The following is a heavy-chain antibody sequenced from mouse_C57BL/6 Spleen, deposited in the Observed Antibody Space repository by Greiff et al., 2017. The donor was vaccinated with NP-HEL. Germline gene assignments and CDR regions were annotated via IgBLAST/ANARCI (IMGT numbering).Heavy chain of an antibody. CDR3: ARAGSSPYAMDY. CDR1: GFTFSSYA. CDR2: ISDGGSYT. Sequence: EVHLVESGGGLVKPGGSLKLSCAASGFTFSSYAMSWVRQTPEKRLEWVATISDGGSYTYYPDNVKGRFTISRDNAKNNLYLQMSHLKSEDTAMYYCARAGSSPYAMDYWGQGTSVTVSS. V-gene: IGHV5-4*01. D-gene: IGHD1-1*01. J-gene: IGHJ4*01.